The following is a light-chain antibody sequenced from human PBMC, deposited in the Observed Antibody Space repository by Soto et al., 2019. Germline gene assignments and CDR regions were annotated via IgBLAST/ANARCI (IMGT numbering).Light chain of an antibody. CDR2: DVS. Sequence: QSALTQPRSVSGSPGQTVTISCTGTSSDVGGYNYVSWYQQHPGKAPKLMIYDVSERPSGVPDRFSGSKSGNTASLTISGLQAEDEADYCCCSYAGSPYVFGTGTKLTVL. CDR3: CSYAGSPYV. J-gene: IGLJ1*01. CDR1: SSDVGGYNY. V-gene: IGLV2-11*01.